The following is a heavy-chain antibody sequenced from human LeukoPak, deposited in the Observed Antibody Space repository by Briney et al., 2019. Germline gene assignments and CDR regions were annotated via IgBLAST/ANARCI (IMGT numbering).Heavy chain of an antibody. CDR1: GFTFSSYA. D-gene: IGHD3-9*01. CDR2: ISGSGGST. V-gene: IGHV3-23*01. J-gene: IGHJ4*02. Sequence: GGSLRLSCAASGFTFSSYAMSWVRQAPGKGLEWVSAISGSGGSTYYADSVKGRFTISRDNSKNTLYLQMNSLRAEDTAVYYCAKDALRYFDWSEYSSHFDYWGQGTLVTVSS. CDR3: AKDALRYFDWSEYSSHFDY.